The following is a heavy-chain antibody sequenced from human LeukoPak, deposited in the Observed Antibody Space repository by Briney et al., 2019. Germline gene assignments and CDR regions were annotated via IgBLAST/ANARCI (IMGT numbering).Heavy chain of an antibody. D-gene: IGHD3-16*01. V-gene: IGHV3-7*03. J-gene: IGHJ6*02. CDR3: ERGGGLDV. CDR1: GFTFSSYW. CDR2: INHNGNVN. Sequence: GGSLRLSCAASGFTFSSYWMNWPRHAPGKGLEWVASINHNGNVNYYVDYVKGRFTIARDNAKNSLYLQISNLRAEDTAVYFCERGGGLDVWGQGATVTVSS.